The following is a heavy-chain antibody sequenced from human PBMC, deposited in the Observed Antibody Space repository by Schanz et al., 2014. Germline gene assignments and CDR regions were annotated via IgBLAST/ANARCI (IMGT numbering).Heavy chain of an antibody. J-gene: IGHJ3*02. D-gene: IGHD5-18*01. V-gene: IGHV3-21*02. CDR2: ISDSSSHI. CDR3: AREGHSYVHLDI. Sequence: VQLVESGGGLVKPGGSLRLSCAASGFTFSTYSMNWVRQAPGKGLEWVSSISDSSSHIYYTDSVKGRFTISRDNAKNSLDLQMNSLRAEDTAVYYCAREGHSYVHLDIWGQGTMVTVSS. CDR1: GFTFSTYS.